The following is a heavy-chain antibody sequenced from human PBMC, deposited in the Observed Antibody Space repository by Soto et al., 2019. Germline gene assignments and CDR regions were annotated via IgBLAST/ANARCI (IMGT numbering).Heavy chain of an antibody. CDR1: GFTFSTYT. D-gene: IGHD3-10*01. CDR3: ARIYTRSYSIEI. V-gene: IGHV3-21*01. Sequence: GGSLRLSCAASGFTFSTYTMNWVRQAPGKGLEWVSSISSTSTYIYYADSVKGRFTISRDNAKNSLYLQMNSLRAEDTAVYFCARIYTRSYSIEIWGQGTLVTVSS. CDR2: ISSTSTYI. J-gene: IGHJ4*02.